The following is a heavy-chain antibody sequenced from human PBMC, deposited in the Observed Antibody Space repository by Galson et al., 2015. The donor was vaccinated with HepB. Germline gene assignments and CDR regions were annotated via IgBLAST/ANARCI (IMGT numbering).Heavy chain of an antibody. CDR1: GGSISSYY. J-gene: IGHJ3*02. Sequence: ETLSLTCTVSGGSISSYYWSWIRQPPGKGLEWIGYIYYSGSTNYNPSLKSRVTISVDTSKNQFSLKLSSVTAADTAVYYCARDRRRVLRYFDGPDAFDIWGQGTMVTVSS. CDR2: IYYSGST. CDR3: ARDRRRVLRYFDGPDAFDI. V-gene: IGHV4-59*01. D-gene: IGHD3-9*01.